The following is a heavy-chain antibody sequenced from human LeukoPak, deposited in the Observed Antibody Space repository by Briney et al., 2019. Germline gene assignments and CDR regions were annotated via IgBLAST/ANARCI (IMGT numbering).Heavy chain of an antibody. V-gene: IGHV4-39*07. CDR1: GVSISSCSNY. CDR3: ASSDGYGLVGI. Sequence: SETLSLTCSVSGVSISSCSNYWGWIRQPPGKTLEWIGSIYSSGSTYYNPPLKSRVIILIDTAKNHFSLNLSSVTAAGTALYYCASSDGYGLVGIWGQGTMITVCS. D-gene: IGHD3-10*01. J-gene: IGHJ3*02. CDR2: IYSSGST.